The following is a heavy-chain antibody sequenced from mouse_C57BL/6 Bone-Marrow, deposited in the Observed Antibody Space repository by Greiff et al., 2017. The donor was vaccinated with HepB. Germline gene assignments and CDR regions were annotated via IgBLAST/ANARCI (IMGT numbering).Heavy chain of an antibody. CDR2: IDPETGGT. CDR1: GYTFTDYE. D-gene: IGHD4-1*02. Sequence: QVQLKQSGAELVRPGASVTLSCKASGYTFTDYEMHWVKQTPVHGLEWIGAIDPETGGTAYNQKFKGKAILTADKSSSTAYMELRSLTSEDSAVYYPPTGNTYWYFDGWGTGTTVTVSS. J-gene: IGHJ1*03. V-gene: IGHV1-15*01. CDR3: PTGNTYWYFDG.